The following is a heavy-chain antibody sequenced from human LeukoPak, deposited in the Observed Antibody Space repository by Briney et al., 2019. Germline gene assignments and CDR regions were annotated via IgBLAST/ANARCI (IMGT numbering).Heavy chain of an antibody. CDR1: GFTFDDFA. V-gene: IGHV3-9*01. CDR3: AKAPYCSSTSCLEYFQH. Sequence: QAGGPLGLSGAASGFTFDDFAMHGVGQAPGRGLEGFSGIGGHSGSIGYADSVKGRFTISRDNAKNSLYLQMNSLRAEDTALYYCAKAPYCSSTSCLEYFQHWGQGTLVTVSS. CDR2: IGGHSGSI. D-gene: IGHD2-2*01. J-gene: IGHJ1*01.